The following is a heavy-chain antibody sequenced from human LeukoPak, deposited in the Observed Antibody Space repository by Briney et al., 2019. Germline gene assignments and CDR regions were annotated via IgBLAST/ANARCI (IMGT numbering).Heavy chain of an antibody. D-gene: IGHD2-15*01. CDR3: AKEGIYCSGGSCYFDY. CDR2: ICYDGSNK. Sequence: PGGSLRLSCAASGFTFSSYGMHWVRQAPGRGLEWVAVICYDGSNKYYADSVKGRFTISRDNCKNTLYLQMNSLRAEDTAVYYCAKEGIYCSGGSCYFDYWGQGTLVTVSS. V-gene: IGHV3-33*06. CDR1: GFTFSSYG. J-gene: IGHJ4*02.